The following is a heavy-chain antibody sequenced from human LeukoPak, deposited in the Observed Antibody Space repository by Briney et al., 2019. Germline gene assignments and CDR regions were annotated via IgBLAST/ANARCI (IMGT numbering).Heavy chain of an antibody. V-gene: IGHV3-33*01. J-gene: IGHJ4*02. Sequence: TGGSLRLCCAASGFTFSSYGMHWVRQAPGKGLEWVAVIWYDGSNKYYADSVKGRFTISRDNSKNTLYLQMNSLRAEDTAVYYCARKISGWYWGLDYWGQGTLVTVSS. D-gene: IGHD6-19*01. CDR3: ARKISGWYWGLDY. CDR2: IWYDGSNK. CDR1: GFTFSSYG.